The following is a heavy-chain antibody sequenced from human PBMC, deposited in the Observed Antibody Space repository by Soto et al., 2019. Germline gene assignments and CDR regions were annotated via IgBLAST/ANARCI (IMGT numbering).Heavy chain of an antibody. CDR3: ARARGYCSSTSCYTGGYYYYGMDV. V-gene: IGHV4-30-2*01. CDR2: IYHSGST. J-gene: IGHJ6*01. CDR1: GGSISSGGYS. D-gene: IGHD2-2*02. Sequence: SETLSLTCAVSGGSISSGGYSWSWIRQPPRKGLEWIGYIYHSGSTYYNPSLKSRVTISVDRSKNQFSLKLSSVTAADTAVYYCARARGYCSSTSCYTGGYYYYGMDVWGQGTTVTVS.